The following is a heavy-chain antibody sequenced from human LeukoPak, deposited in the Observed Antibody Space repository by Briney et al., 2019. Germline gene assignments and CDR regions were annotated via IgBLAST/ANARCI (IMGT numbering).Heavy chain of an antibody. J-gene: IGHJ4*02. CDR1: GFTFSRYA. CDR2: TSSDGSNK. Sequence: PGGSLRLSCAASGFTFSRYAMHWVRQAPGKGLEWVAVTSSDGSNKDYADSVKGRFTISRDNSKNTLYLQMNSLRAKDTAVYYCARDPLDSSGYYYGGSFDYWGQGTLVTVSS. CDR3: ARDPLDSSGYYYGGSFDY. D-gene: IGHD3-22*01. V-gene: IGHV3-30-3*01.